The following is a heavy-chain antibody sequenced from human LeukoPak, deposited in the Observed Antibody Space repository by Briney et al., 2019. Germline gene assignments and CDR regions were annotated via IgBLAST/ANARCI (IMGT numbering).Heavy chain of an antibody. CDR2: IYYSGST. J-gene: IGHJ5*02. CDR3: ARDFADTAGGFDP. D-gene: IGHD2-21*01. Sequence: PSETLSLTCTVSGGSISSYYWSWIRQPPGKGLEWIGYIYYSGSTNYNPSLKSRVTISVDTSNNQFSLKLSSVTAADTAVYYCARDFADTAGGFDPWGQGTLVTVSS. V-gene: IGHV4-59*01. CDR1: GGSISSYY.